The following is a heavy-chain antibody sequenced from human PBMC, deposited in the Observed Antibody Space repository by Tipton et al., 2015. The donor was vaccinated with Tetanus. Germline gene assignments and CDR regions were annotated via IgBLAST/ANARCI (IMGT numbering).Heavy chain of an antibody. CDR2: INRDGSDK. Sequence: SLRLSCAASGFTFSAYAMTWVRQAPGKGLEWVANINRDGSDKYYVDSVKGRFTISRDEAKNSLYLQMSSLRVGDTAVYYCARDRGEDWTNFYYMDVWGKGATVTVSS. CDR1: GFTFSAYA. D-gene: IGHD3/OR15-3a*01. CDR3: ARDRGEDWTNFYYMDV. J-gene: IGHJ6*03. V-gene: IGHV3-7*01.